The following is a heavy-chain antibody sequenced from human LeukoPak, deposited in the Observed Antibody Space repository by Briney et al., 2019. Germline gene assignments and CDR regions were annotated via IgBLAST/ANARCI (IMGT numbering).Heavy chain of an antibody. CDR2: ISYDGSNK. Sequence: GGSLRLSCAASGFTFSSYAMHWVRQAPGKGLEWVAVISYDGSNKYYADSVKGRFTISRDNSKNTLHLQVNSLRAEDTAFYYCARNLGYCSGGSCQKRGMDVWGQGTTVTVSS. J-gene: IGHJ6*02. CDR3: ARNLGYCSGGSCQKRGMDV. V-gene: IGHV3-30-3*01. D-gene: IGHD2-15*01. CDR1: GFTFSSYA.